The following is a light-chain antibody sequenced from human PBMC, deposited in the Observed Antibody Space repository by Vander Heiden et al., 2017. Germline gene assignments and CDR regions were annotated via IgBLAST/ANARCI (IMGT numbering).Light chain of an antibody. V-gene: IGLV3-21*02. CDR1: NIGSKG. CDR3: QVWDSSTDHLI. CDR2: DDG. Sequence: YVLTQSPSASVAPGQTARITWGGNNIGSKGVHWYQQKPGQAPVLVVYDDGDRPSGIPERFSGSNSGNPATLAISRVEAGDEADYYCQVWDSSTDHLIFGGGTKLTVL. J-gene: IGLJ2*01.